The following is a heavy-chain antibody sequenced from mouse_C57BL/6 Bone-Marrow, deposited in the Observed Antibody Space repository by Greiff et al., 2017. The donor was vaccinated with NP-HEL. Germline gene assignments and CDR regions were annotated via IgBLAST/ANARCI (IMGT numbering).Heavy chain of an antibody. J-gene: IGHJ2*01. CDR3: ARGGDYYGSRAMDY. CDR1: GYAFTSSW. V-gene: IGHV1-82*01. CDR2: IYPGDGDT. Sequence: QVQLQQSGPELVKPGASVKISCKASGYAFTSSWMNWVKQRPGKGLEWIGRIYPGDGDTNYNGKFKGKATLTADKSSSTDYMQLRSVTSEDSAVYFGARGGDYYGSRAMDYWGQGTTLTVSS. D-gene: IGHD1-1*01.